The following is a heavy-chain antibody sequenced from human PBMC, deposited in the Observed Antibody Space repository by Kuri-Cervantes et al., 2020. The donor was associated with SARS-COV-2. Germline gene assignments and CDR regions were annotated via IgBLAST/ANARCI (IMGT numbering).Heavy chain of an antibody. J-gene: IGHJ4*02. Sequence: GGSLRLSCSASGFTFSSYAMHWVRQAPGKGLEYVSAISSNGGSTYYADSVKGRFTISRDNSKNTLYLQMSSLRAEDTAVYYCVKEGSCDFWSGYLPYYFDYWGQGTLVTVSS. CDR3: VKEGSCDFWSGYLPYYFDY. D-gene: IGHD3-3*01. CDR1: GFTFSSYA. CDR2: ISSNGGST. V-gene: IGHV3-64D*06.